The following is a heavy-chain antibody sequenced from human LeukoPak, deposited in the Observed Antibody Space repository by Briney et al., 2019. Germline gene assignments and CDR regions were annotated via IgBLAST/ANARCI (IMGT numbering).Heavy chain of an antibody. J-gene: IGHJ3*02. D-gene: IGHD3-22*01. Sequence: SETLSLTCTVSGGSISSSSYYWGWIRQPPGKGLEWIGSIYYSGSTYYNPSLKSRVTISVDTSKNQFSLKLSSVTAADTAVYYCARDWNYYDSSASWAFDIWGQGTMVTVSS. CDR2: IYYSGST. CDR3: ARDWNYYDSSASWAFDI. CDR1: GGSISSSSYY. V-gene: IGHV4-39*02.